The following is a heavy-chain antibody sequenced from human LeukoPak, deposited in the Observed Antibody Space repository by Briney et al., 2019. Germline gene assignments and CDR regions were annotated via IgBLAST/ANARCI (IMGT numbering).Heavy chain of an antibody. CDR3: ARERHSRQWLGLGYYFDS. D-gene: IGHD6-19*01. Sequence: GGSLRLSCAASGFTFSSYWMSWVRQAPGKGLEWVANIKQDGGEKYSVDSVKGRFTISRDIAKNSLYLQMNSLSAEDTPVYYCARERHSRQWLGLGYYFDSWGQGTLVTVSS. V-gene: IGHV3-7*01. CDR1: GFTFSSYW. CDR2: IKQDGGEK. J-gene: IGHJ4*02.